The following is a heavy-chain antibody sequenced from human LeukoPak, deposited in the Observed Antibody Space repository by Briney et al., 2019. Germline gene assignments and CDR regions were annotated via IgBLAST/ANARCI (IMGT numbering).Heavy chain of an antibody. CDR2: VDPEDGET. Sequence: ASVKVSCKVSRYTFTDCYMHWVQQAPGKGLEWMGLVDPEDGETIYAEKFQGRVTITADTSTDTAYMELSSLRSEDTAVYYCATSEYSSGWYATDYWGQGTLVTVYS. CDR3: ATSEYSSGWYATDY. J-gene: IGHJ4*02. CDR1: RYTFTDCY. D-gene: IGHD6-19*01. V-gene: IGHV1-69-2*01.